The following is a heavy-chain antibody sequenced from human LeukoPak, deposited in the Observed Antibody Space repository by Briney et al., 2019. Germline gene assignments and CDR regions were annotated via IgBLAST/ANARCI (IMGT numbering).Heavy chain of an antibody. J-gene: IGHJ5*02. Sequence: GGSLRLSCAASGFTFSSYGMSWVRQAPGKGLEWVSAISGSGGSTYYADSVKGRFTISRDNSKNTLYLQMNSLRAEDTAVYYCAREGSSGWYRYHNWFDPWGQGTLVTVSS. CDR2: ISGSGGST. CDR1: GFTFSSYG. CDR3: AREGSSGWYRYHNWFDP. V-gene: IGHV3-23*01. D-gene: IGHD6-19*01.